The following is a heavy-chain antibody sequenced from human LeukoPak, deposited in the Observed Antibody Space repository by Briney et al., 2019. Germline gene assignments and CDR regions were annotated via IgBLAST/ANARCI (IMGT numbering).Heavy chain of an antibody. V-gene: IGHV5-51*01. CDR1: GYSFTSYW. D-gene: IGHD2-21*02. CDR3: ARSDYDYYYGMDV. Sequence: GESLKISCKGSGYSFTSYWFGWVRQMPGKGLGWMVIIYPGDSDTRYSPSFQAHVTVSADKSISTAYLQWSSLKASDTPMYYCARSDYDYYYGMDVWGQGTTVTVSS. CDR2: IYPGDSDT. J-gene: IGHJ6*02.